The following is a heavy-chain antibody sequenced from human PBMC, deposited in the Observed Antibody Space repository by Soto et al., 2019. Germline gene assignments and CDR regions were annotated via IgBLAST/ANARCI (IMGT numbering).Heavy chain of an antibody. J-gene: IGHJ6*02. Sequence: ASALIFCCGAAGAFINCSIIWLVRAPAREGVGVVGIISMVGTSNYAQNFQGRVTITADESTSTAYMELSSLKAEDTAVYYCARAVQTGFDGFDVWGQGTTVTVSS. CDR3: ARAVQTGFDGFDV. CDR1: AGAFINCS. CDR2: IISMVGTS. D-gene: IGHD3-10*01. V-gene: IGHV1-69*01.